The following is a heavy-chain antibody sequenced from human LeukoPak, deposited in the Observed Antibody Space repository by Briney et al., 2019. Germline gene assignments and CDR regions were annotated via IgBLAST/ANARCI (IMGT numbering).Heavy chain of an antibody. V-gene: IGHV4-61*02. J-gene: IGHJ4*02. Sequence: SQTLSLTCAVSGGSITSGTYYWSWIRQPAGKGLEWIGRIYTSGSTNYNPSLKSRVTILFDTSKNQFSLKLSSLTAAHTAVYYCARGGDAAPFDYWGQGTLVAVSS. CDR1: GGSITSGTYY. D-gene: IGHD5-12*01. CDR2: IYTSGST. CDR3: ARGGDAAPFDY.